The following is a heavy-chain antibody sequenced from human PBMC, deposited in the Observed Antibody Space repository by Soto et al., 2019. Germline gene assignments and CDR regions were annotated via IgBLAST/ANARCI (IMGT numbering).Heavy chain of an antibody. D-gene: IGHD2-2*01. J-gene: IGHJ6*02. CDR1: GFSLSNARMG. V-gene: IGHV2-26*01. Sequence: QVTLKESGPVLVKPTETLTLTCTVSGFSLSNARMGVSWIRQPPGKALEWLAHIFSNDEKSYSTSLKSRLTISNDTSKSQVVLTMTNMDPVDTATYYCARNCISTSCYYYYGMDVWGQGTTVTVSS. CDR3: ARNCISTSCYYYYGMDV. CDR2: IFSNDEK.